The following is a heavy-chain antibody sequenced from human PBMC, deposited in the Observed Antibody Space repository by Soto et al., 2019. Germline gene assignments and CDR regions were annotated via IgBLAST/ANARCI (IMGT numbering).Heavy chain of an antibody. J-gene: IGHJ5*02. CDR3: ARMPARLSWLGLNWFDP. CDR2: IYYSGST. V-gene: IGHV4-39*01. D-gene: IGHD6-19*01. CDR1: GGSISSSSYY. Sequence: QLQLQESGPGLVKPSETLSLTCTVSGGSISSSSYYWGWIRQPPGKGLEWIGSIYYSGSTYYNPSLKSRVTISVDTSKNQFSLKLSSVTAADTAVYYCARMPARLSWLGLNWFDPWGQGTLVTVSS.